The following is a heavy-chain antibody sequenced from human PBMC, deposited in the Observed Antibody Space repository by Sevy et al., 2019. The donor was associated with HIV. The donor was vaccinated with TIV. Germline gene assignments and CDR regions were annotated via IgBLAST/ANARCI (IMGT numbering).Heavy chain of an antibody. CDR1: GFTFNNYA. D-gene: IGHD1-26*01. CDR3: AKDRVSGSYYAGDFDY. Sequence: GGSLRLSCAASGFTFNNYAMSWVRQAPGKGLEWVSVISYSGSSTYYADSVKGQFTIYRDNSKNTLYLQMNSLRAEDTAVYYCAKDRVSGSYYAGDFDYWGQGTLVTVSS. J-gene: IGHJ4*02. V-gene: IGHV3-23*01. CDR2: ISYSGSST.